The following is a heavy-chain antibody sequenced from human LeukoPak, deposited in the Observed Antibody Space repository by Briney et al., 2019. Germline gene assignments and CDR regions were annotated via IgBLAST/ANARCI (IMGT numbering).Heavy chain of an antibody. D-gene: IGHD3-22*01. V-gene: IGHV1-69*05. J-gene: IGHJ3*02. Sequence: SSVKVSCKASGGTFISYAISWVRQAPGQGLEWMGGIIPIFGTANYAQKFQGRVTITTDESTSTAYMELSSLRSEDTAVYYCASTYDSSGYYHGPGAFDIWGQGTMVTVSS. CDR1: GGTFISYA. CDR2: IIPIFGTA. CDR3: ASTYDSSGYYHGPGAFDI.